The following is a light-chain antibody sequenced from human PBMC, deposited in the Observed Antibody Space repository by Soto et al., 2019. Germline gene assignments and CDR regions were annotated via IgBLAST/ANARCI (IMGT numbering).Light chain of an antibody. CDR2: GAS. CDR3: QQYFSSPWP. J-gene: IGKJ1*01. Sequence: EIVLTQSPGTLSLSPGERATLSCRASQSVGSNYLAWYQQKPGQAPRLLIYGASSRVTGIPDRFSGSGSGTDFTLTISRLEPEDFAVYYCQQYFSSPWPFGQGTKV. V-gene: IGKV3-20*01. CDR1: QSVGSNY.